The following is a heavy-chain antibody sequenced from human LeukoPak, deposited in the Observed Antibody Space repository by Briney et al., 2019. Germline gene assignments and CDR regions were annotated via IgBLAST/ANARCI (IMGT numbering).Heavy chain of an antibody. CDR1: GFTFSSYA. CDR3: AKVGLGDYGDYGWFDP. D-gene: IGHD4-17*01. J-gene: IGHJ5*02. CDR2: ISGSGGST. V-gene: IGHV3-23*01. Sequence: GGSLRLCCAASGFTFSSYAMSWVRQAPGKGLEWVSAISGSGGSTYYADSVKGRFTISRDNSKNTLYLQMNSLRAEDTAVYYCAKVGLGDYGDYGWFDPWGQGTLVTVSS.